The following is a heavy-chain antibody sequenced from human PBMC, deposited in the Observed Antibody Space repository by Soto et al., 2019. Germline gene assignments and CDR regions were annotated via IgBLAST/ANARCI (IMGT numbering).Heavy chain of an antibody. V-gene: IGHV4-39*01. D-gene: IGHD2-15*01. J-gene: IGHJ3*02. CDR2: IYYSGST. Sequence: SETLSLTCTVSGGSISSSSYYWGWIRQPPGKGLEWIGSIYYSGSTYYNPSLKSRVTISVDTSKNQFSLKLSSVTAADTAVYYCARQDAGGDIVVVVSDAFDIWGQGTMVTVSS. CDR3: ARQDAGGDIVVVVSDAFDI. CDR1: GGSISSSSYY.